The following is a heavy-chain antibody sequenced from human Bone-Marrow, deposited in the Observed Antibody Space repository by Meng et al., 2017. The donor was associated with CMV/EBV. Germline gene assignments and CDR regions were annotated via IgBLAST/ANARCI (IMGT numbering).Heavy chain of an antibody. CDR1: GFTSSSYE. J-gene: IGHJ4*02. CDR3: ASLYCSSTSCYPNYFDY. V-gene: IGHV3-48*03. CDR2: ISSSGSTI. Sequence: GGSLRLSCAASGFTSSSYEMNWVRQAPGKGLEWVSYISSSGSTIYYADSVKGRFTISRDNAKNSLYLQMNSLRAEDTAVYYCASLYCSSTSCYPNYFDYWGQGTLVTVSS. D-gene: IGHD2-2*01.